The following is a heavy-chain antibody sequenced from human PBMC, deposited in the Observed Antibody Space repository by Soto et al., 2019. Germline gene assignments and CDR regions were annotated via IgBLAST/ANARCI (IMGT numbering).Heavy chain of an antibody. CDR2: ILRSGDTT. D-gene: IGHD2-15*01. CDR1: GFTFSSYA. CDR3: ARQWWGMDV. J-gene: IGHJ6*02. Sequence: EVQLLESGGGSVQPGGSLRLSCAASGFTFSSYAMSWVRQAPGKGLEWVSTILRSGDTTYSADSVKGRFTISRDNSENTLYLQMKSLRADDTAVYFCARQWWGMDVWGQGTAVTVSS. V-gene: IGHV3-23*01.